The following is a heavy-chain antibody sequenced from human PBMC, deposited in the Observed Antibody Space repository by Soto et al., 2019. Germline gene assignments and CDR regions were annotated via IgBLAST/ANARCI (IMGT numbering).Heavy chain of an antibody. CDR1: GYPFSDNQ. V-gene: IGHV1-2*02. Sequence: ASVKVSCKASGYPFSDNQIHWLRRAPGQGLEWMGRINPKSDDTNYAQKFQGRVTMTRDTSIDTAYLELTGLTSDDTATYYCARKHSLAYIRWGLDPWGQGTLVTVSS. CDR2: INPKSDDT. D-gene: IGHD1-26*01. CDR3: ARKHSLAYIRWGLDP. J-gene: IGHJ5*02.